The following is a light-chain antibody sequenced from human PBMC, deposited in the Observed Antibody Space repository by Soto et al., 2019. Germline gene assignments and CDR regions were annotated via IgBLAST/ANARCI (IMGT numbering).Light chain of an antibody. J-gene: IGLJ1*01. Sequence: QAVLTQEASLTVSPGGTVTLTCVSSTGAVTNGHYPYWFQQKPGQAPRTLIYDTTNRHSWTPARFSGSLLGGNAALPLSRAQPEDEAEYYCLLSYNGPNVFGTGRKVTGL. CDR2: DTT. V-gene: IGLV7-46*01. CDR3: LLSYNGPNV. CDR1: TGAVTNGHY.